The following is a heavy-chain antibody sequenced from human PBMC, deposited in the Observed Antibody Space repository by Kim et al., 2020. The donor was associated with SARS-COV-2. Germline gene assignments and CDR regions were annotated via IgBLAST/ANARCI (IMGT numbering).Heavy chain of an antibody. D-gene: IGHD3-3*01. CDR3: ARYPPRITIFGVVNRKNKRNDAFDI. V-gene: IGHV4-4*02. CDR2: IYHSGST. CDR1: GGSISSSNW. J-gene: IGHJ3*02. Sequence: SETLSLTCAVSGGSISSSNWWSWVRQPPGKGLEWIGEIYHSGSTNYNPSLKSRVTISVDKSKNQFSLKLSSVTAADTAVYYCARYPPRITIFGVVNRKNKRNDAFDIWGQGTMVTVSS.